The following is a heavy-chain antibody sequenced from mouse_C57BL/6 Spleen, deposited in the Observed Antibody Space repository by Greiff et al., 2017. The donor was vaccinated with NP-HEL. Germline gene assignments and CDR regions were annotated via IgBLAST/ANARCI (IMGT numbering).Heavy chain of an antibody. Sequence: QVQLQQPGAELVKPGASVKLSCKASGYTFTSYWMHWVKQRPGQGLEWIGMIHPNSGSTNYNEKFKSKATLTADKSSSTAYMQLSSLTSEDSAVYYCAREEGYGNYRLAYWGQGTLVTVSA. J-gene: IGHJ3*01. D-gene: IGHD2-10*02. CDR3: AREEGYGNYRLAY. CDR1: GYTFTSYW. V-gene: IGHV1-64*01. CDR2: IHPNSGST.